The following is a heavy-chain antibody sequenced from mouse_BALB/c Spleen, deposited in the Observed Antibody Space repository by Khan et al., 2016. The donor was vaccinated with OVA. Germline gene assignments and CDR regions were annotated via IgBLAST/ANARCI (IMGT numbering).Heavy chain of an antibody. CDR1: GFSLTNYG. Sequence: QVQLKQSGPGLVAPSQSLSITCTVSGFSLTNYGVNWVRQPPGKGLEWLGVIWSDGSTNYHSALITRLSISKDNSKSQVFLKLNSLQTDDTATYYCVKFDGIFYVMDYWGQGTSVTVSS. J-gene: IGHJ4*01. CDR2: IWSDGST. D-gene: IGHD2-3*01. V-gene: IGHV2-3*01. CDR3: VKFDGIFYVMDY.